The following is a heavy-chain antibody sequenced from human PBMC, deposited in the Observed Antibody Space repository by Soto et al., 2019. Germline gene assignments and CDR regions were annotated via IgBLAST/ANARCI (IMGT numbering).Heavy chain of an antibody. CDR1: GGSISSDIHY. CDR3: ARHTDCGSGSSCLGSDNMDTDAFDI. Sequence: SETVSLTCTVSGGSISSDIHYWGWIRQPPGKGLEWIGTIYYSGNTHYNPSLRSRVTISMDTSKNQFSLRLTSVTAADTAVYYCARHTDCGSGSSCLGSDNMDTDAFDIWGQGTMVT. CDR2: IYYSGNT. V-gene: IGHV4-39*01. J-gene: IGHJ3*02. D-gene: IGHD3-10*01.